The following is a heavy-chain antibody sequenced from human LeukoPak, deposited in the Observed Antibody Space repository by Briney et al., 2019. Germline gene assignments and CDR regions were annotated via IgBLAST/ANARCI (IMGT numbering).Heavy chain of an antibody. CDR3: AKEFSGSYFLYGAFDI. CDR1: GFIFSSYA. V-gene: IGHV3-23*01. CDR2: ISGSGGST. D-gene: IGHD1-26*01. Sequence: GGSLRLSCAASGFIFSSYAMSWVRQAPAKGLEWVSTISGSGGSTYYADSVKGRFTISRDNSKNTLYLQMNSLRAEDTAVYYCAKEFSGSYFLYGAFDIWGQGTMVSVSS. J-gene: IGHJ3*02.